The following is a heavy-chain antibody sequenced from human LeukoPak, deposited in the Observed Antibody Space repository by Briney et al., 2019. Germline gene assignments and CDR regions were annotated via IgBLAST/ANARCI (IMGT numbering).Heavy chain of an antibody. Sequence: PSQTLSLTCTVSGGSISSGSYYWSWIRQPAGKGLEWIGRIYTSGSTNYNPSLKSRVTISVDTSKNQFSLKLSSVTAADTAVYYCARDPLGGYCSGGSCYSDAFDIWGQGTMVIVSS. CDR3: ARDPLGGYCSGGSCYSDAFDI. V-gene: IGHV4-61*02. J-gene: IGHJ3*02. CDR1: GGSISSGSYY. CDR2: IYTSGST. D-gene: IGHD2-15*01.